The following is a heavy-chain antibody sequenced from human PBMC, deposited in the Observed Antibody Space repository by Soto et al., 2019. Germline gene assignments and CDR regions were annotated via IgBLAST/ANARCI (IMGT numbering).Heavy chain of an antibody. V-gene: IGHV1-18*01. CDR2: IRAYNGNT. CDR1: GYTFTSYG. Sequence: QVQLVQSGAEVKKPGTSVKVSCKASGYTFTSYGISWVRQAPGQGLEWMGWIRAYNGNTNYAQKLQGRVTMTTDTSTSTAYRELSSLRSNGTAVYYCARDLPPEDYWGQGTLVIVSS. CDR3: ARDLPPEDY. J-gene: IGHJ4*02.